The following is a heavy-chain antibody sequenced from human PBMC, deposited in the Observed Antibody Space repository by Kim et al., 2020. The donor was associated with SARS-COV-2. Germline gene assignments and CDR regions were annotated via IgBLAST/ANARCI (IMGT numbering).Heavy chain of an antibody. CDR2: MSRDGSDK. Sequence: GGSLRLSCAASGFTFSSYWMSWVRQAPGKGLEWVANMSRDGSDKYYVDCVMGRFTISRDNAKNSLYLRMDSLRAEDTAVYYCVTGGGGWDESGAYWGQGTPVTVSS. CDR3: VTGGGGWDESGAY. D-gene: IGHD3-10*01. CDR1: GFTFSSYW. J-gene: IGHJ1*01. V-gene: IGHV3-7*03.